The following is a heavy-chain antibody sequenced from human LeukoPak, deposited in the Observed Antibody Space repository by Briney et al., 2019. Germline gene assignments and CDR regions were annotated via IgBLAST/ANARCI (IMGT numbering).Heavy chain of an antibody. J-gene: IGHJ4*02. CDR1: GFTFSSYA. V-gene: IGHV3-64D*06. CDR2: ISSNGGST. Sequence: GGSLRLSCSASGFTFSSYAMHWVRQAPGKGLEYVSAISSNGGSTYYADSVKGRFTISRDNSKNTLYLQMSSLRAEDTAVYYCVKEGDSYGYGGDFDYWGQGTLVTVSS. CDR3: VKEGDSYGYGGDFDY. D-gene: IGHD5-18*01.